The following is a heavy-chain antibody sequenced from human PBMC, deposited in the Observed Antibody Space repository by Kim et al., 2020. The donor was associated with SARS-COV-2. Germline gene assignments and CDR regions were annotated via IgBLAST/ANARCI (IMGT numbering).Heavy chain of an antibody. CDR1: GFTFSDSA. V-gene: IGHV3-73*01. Sequence: GGSLRLSCAASGFTFSDSAMHWVRRASGKGLEWLGRIRSKVNGYAKAYSASVRGRFTIPRDDSTNTAYLQMNSLKTEDTDVYYCTRDPGTTVALWYAFDIWGQGAMVAVSS. D-gene: IGHD1-1*01. J-gene: IGHJ3*02. CDR2: IRSKVNGYAK. CDR3: TRDPGTTVALWYAFDI.